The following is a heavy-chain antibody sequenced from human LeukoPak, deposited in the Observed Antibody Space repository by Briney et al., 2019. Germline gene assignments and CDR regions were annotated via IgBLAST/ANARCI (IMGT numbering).Heavy chain of an antibody. D-gene: IGHD5-18*01. Sequence: GGSLRLSCAVSGFTFSTYAMSWVRQAPGKGLEWVSAVRGSGSDTYYADSVKGRFTISRDNSKNTLSLQMNSLRAEDTAVYYCAKGIELWLTYFDHWGQGTLVTASS. V-gene: IGHV3-23*01. CDR1: GFTFSTYA. CDR2: VRGSGSDT. J-gene: IGHJ4*02. CDR3: AKGIELWLTYFDH.